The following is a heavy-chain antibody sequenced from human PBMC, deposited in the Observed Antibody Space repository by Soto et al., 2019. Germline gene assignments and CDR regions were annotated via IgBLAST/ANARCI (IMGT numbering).Heavy chain of an antibody. J-gene: IGHJ6*02. D-gene: IGHD3-10*02. CDR3: ARAGRNMSTSYSLDV. CDR2: INHNVTI. CDR1: SGSFSGYY. V-gene: IGHV4-34*01. Sequence: PSDSQYLASALCSGSFSGYYCTWPLEPPEKGLERSGEINHNVTINYDQCLESRLTISLDTSKKHFSLKLSSVTDAETAEYYCARAGRNMSTSYSLDVWGQGTTVTVSS.